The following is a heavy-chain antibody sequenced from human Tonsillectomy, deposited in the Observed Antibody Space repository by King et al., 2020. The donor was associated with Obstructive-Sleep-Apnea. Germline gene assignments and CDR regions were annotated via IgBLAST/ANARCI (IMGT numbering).Heavy chain of an antibody. D-gene: IGHD1-14*01. J-gene: IGHJ3*02. CDR3: VRGSRTFDI. Sequence: QLVQSGAEVKKPGASVKVSCKASGYTFASYDINWVRQATGQGLEWMGWMNPNSGNTGYAQKFQGRVSMTRNTSISTAYMDLSSLTSEDTTGYYCVRGSRTFDIWGQGTMVTVSS. CDR2: MNPNSGNT. CDR1: GYTFASYD. V-gene: IGHV1-8*01.